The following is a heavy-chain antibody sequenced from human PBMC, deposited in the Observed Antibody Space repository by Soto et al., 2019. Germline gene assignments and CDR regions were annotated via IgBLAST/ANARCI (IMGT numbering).Heavy chain of an antibody. Sequence: VESLTTSCKVSGYSFAGYWITWVLQKPGKGLEWMGRIDPSDSQTYYSPSFRGHVTISVTKSITTVFLQWSSLRASDTAMYYCARQIYDSDTGPNFQYYFDSWGQGTPFTVSS. D-gene: IGHD3-22*01. V-gene: IGHV5-10-1*01. J-gene: IGHJ4*02. CDR1: GYSFAGYW. CDR3: ARQIYDSDTGPNFQYYFDS. CDR2: IDPSDSQT.